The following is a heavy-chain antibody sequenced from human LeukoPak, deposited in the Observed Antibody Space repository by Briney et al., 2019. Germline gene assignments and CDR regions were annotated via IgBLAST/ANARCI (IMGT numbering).Heavy chain of an antibody. V-gene: IGHV4-59*01. D-gene: IGHD3-22*01. CDR3: ARDRHYYDSSGYWLDY. J-gene: IGHJ4*02. CDR2: IYYSGST. Sequence: SETLSLTCAVYGGSFSGYYWSWIRQPPGKGLEWIGYIYYSGSTNYNPSLKSRVTISVDTSKNQFSPKLSSVTAADAAVYYCARDRHYYDSSGYWLDYWGQGTLVTVSS. CDR1: GGSFSGYY.